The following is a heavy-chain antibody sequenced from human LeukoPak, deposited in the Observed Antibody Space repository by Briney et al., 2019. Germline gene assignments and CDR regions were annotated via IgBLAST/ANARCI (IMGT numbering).Heavy chain of an antibody. D-gene: IGHD6-19*01. V-gene: IGHV1-18*01. CDR2: ISAYNGNT. CDR3: ARCKGGWSDHFYGMDV. Sequence: GASVKVSCKASGYTFTSYGISWVRQAPGRGLEWMGWISAYNGNTNYAQKLQGRVTMTTDTSTSTAYMELRSLRSDDTAVYYCARCKGGWSDHFYGMDVWGQGTTVTVSS. CDR1: GYTFTSYG. J-gene: IGHJ6*02.